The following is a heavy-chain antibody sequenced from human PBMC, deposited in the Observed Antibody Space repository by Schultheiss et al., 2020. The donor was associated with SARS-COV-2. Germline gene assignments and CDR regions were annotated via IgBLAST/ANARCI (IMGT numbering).Heavy chain of an antibody. CDR2: IYHSGPT. Sequence: SETLSLTCTVSGNSISSGNYYWTWIRQPPGKGLEWIGSIYHSGPTYYNPSLKSRVTISVDTSKNQFSLKLISVTAADTAVYYCARDEGDLGYWGQGTLVTVSS. V-gene: IGHV4-39*07. CDR1: GNSISSGNYY. CDR3: ARDEGDLGY. J-gene: IGHJ4*02.